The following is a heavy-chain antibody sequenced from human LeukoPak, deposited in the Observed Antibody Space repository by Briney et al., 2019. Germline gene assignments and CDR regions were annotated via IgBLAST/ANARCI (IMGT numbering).Heavy chain of an antibody. Sequence: GGSLRLSCAASGFSFSSHAMTWVRQAPGKGLEWLSAISISGDDTYYADSVKGRFTISRDNSKNTLYLQMNSLSADDTAMYYCANEIRPNDYWGQGTLVTVSS. V-gene: IGHV3-23*01. CDR2: ISISGDDT. CDR1: GFSFSSHA. CDR3: ANEIRPNDY. J-gene: IGHJ4*02. D-gene: IGHD4-17*01.